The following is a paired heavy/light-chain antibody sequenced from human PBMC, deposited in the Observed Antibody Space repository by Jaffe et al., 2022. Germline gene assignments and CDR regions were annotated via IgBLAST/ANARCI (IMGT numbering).Light chain of an antibody. CDR1: QGISSY. V-gene: IGKV1D-8*02. J-gene: IGKJ1*01. Sequence: AIWMTQSPSLLSASTGDRVTISCRMSQGISSYLAWYQQKPGKAPELLIYAASTLQSGVPSRFSGSGSGTDFTLTISCLQSEDFATYYCQQYYSFPRTFGQGTKVEIK. CDR2: AAS. CDR3: QQYYSFPRT.
Heavy chain of an antibody. Sequence: QVQLQQWGAGLLKPSETLSLTCAVYGGSFSGYYWSWIRQPPGKGLEWIGEINHSGSTNYNPSLKSRVTISVDTSKNQFSLKLSSVTAADTAVYYCARNSPVVPAATYYYYYYMDVWGKGTTVTVSS. CDR1: GGSFSGYY. D-gene: IGHD2-2*01. J-gene: IGHJ6*03. CDR2: INHSGST. CDR3: ARNSPVVPAATYYYYYYMDV. V-gene: IGHV4-34*01.